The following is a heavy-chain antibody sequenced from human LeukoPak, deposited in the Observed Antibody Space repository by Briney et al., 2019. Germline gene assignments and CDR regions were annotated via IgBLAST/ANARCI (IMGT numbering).Heavy chain of an antibody. CDR2: VSRSGDGT. J-gene: IGHJ4*02. CDR3: AKDGGYSDYGTPFDY. CDR1: GFIFTNYA. D-gene: IGHD5-12*01. V-gene: IGHV3-23*01. Sequence: QSGGSLRLSCEARGFIFTNYAMTWVRQAPGKGLEWVSSVSRSGDGTYYADSVKGRFTISRDNSKNTPYLRMNSLRAEDTAVYYCAKDGGYSDYGTPFDYWGQGTLVAVSS.